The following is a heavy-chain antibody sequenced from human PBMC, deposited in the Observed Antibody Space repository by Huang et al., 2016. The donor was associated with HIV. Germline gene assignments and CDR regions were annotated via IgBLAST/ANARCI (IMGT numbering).Heavy chain of an antibody. CDR3: AKWGGLSDYDFRRAHAFDI. D-gene: IGHD5-12*01. V-gene: IGHV1-69*01. J-gene: IGHJ3*02. CDR1: GGNFNSYT. Sequence: QVQLVQSGAEVRKPGSSVKVSCKASGGNFNSYTINWLRQAPGQGPEWMGGFLLILGKPNYAPKFQARLTITADGSTSTAYMVLSSLRPEDTAIYYCAKWGGLSDYDFRRAHAFDIWGQGTVVTVSS. CDR2: FLLILGKP.